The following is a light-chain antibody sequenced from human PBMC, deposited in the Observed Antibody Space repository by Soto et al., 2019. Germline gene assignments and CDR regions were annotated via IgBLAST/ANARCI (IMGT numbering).Light chain of an antibody. Sequence: SYELTQPLSVSVALGQTARITCGGNNIGSKNVHWYQQKPGLAPVLVIYTDSNRPSGIPERFSGSNSGNTATLTISRAQAGDEADYYCQVWHSSTVVFCGGTKLTVL. CDR2: TDS. J-gene: IGLJ2*01. CDR3: QVWHSSTVV. CDR1: NIGSKN. V-gene: IGLV3-9*01.